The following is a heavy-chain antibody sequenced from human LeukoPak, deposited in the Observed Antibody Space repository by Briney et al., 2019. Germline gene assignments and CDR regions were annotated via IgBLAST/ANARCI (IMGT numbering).Heavy chain of an antibody. V-gene: IGHV1-2*02. CDR1: GYTFTGYY. CDR3: VRDAIAAAGTGG. D-gene: IGHD6-13*01. CDR2: INPNSGGT. Sequence: ASVKVSCKATGYTFTGYYMHWERQAPGQGLEWMGWINPNSGGTNYAQKFPGRVTMTRDTSISTAYMELSGLRSDDRAVYYCVRDAIAAAGTGGWGQGTLVTVSS. J-gene: IGHJ4*02.